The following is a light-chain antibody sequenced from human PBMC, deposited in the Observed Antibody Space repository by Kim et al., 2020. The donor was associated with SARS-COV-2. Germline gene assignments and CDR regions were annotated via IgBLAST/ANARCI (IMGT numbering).Light chain of an antibody. J-gene: IGLJ3*02. CDR1: SCIHVDIYN. V-gene: IGLV5-39*01. CDR2: YKSDSNK. Sequence: FTGTLRSCIHVDIYNIFWYQRKPGSLPRYLLRYKSDSNKEQGSGVPSRFSGSKDASTNAGLLLISGLQSEDEADYYCAIWYSNTWVFGGGTQLTVL. CDR3: AIWYSNTWV.